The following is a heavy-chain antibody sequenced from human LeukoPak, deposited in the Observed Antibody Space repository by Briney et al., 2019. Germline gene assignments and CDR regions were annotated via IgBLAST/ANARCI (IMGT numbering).Heavy chain of an antibody. Sequence: GGSLRLSCAASGFTFNTYTMNWVRQAPGKGLEWVSVIYSGGSTYYADSVKGRFTISRDNSKNTLYLQMNSLRAEDTAVYYCATSYGGYVDYWGQGTLVTVSS. J-gene: IGHJ4*02. CDR3: ATSYGGYVDY. CDR2: IYSGGST. D-gene: IGHD4-23*01. CDR1: GFTFNTYT. V-gene: IGHV3-53*01.